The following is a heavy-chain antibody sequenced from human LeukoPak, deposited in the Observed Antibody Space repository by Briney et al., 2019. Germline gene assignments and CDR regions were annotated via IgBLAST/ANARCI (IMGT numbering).Heavy chain of an antibody. CDR2: IYTSGST. D-gene: IGHD3-16*02. J-gene: IGHJ4*02. V-gene: IGHV4-4*07. Sequence: SETLSLTCTVSGGSISSYYWSWIRQPPGKGLEWIGRIYTSGSTNYNPSLKSRVTISVDTSKNQFSLKLSSVTAADTAVYYCARDSLVWGSYRYTDDYWGQGTLVTVSS. CDR3: ARDSLVWGSYRYTDDY. CDR1: GGSISSYY.